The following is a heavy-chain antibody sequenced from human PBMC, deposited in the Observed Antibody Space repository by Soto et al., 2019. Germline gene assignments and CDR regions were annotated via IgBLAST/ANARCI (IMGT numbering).Heavy chain of an antibody. CDR1: GFTFSDHH. V-gene: IGHV3-72*01. CDR2: TRNKANSYTT. Sequence: EVQLVESGGGLVQPGGSLRLSCAASGFTFSDHHMDWVRQAPGKGLEWVGRTRNKANSYTTEYAATVKGRFTISRDDSKNSLYLQMNSLKTDDTAVYYCSRVLGSWGQGTLVTVSS. J-gene: IGHJ5*02. CDR3: SRVLGS.